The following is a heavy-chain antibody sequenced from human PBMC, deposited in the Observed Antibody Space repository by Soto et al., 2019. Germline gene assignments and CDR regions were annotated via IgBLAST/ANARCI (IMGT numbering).Heavy chain of an antibody. D-gene: IGHD1-26*01. V-gene: IGHV3-74*01. CDR3: ARGFGELPGYYYYGMDV. CDR1: GVTFSSYW. Sequence: PGGSLRLSCAASGVTFSSYWMHWVRQAPGKGLVWVSRINSDGSSTSYADSVKGRFTISRDNAKNTLYLQMNSLRAEDTAVYYCARGFGELPGYYYYGMDVWGQGTTVTVSS. CDR2: INSDGSST. J-gene: IGHJ6*02.